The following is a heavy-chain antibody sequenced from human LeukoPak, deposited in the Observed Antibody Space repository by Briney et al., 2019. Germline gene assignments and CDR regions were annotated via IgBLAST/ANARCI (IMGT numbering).Heavy chain of an antibody. V-gene: IGHV1-2*02. CDR1: GYTFTGYY. Sequence: GASVKVSCKASGYTFTGYYMHWVRQAPGQGPEWMGFINPNSGTSKYVQKFQDRVTMTRDTSINTVHMELSGLRSDDTAVYYCARDRAGGIAVAGDYWGQGTLVTVSS. D-gene: IGHD6-19*01. J-gene: IGHJ4*02. CDR3: ARDRAGGIAVAGDY. CDR2: INPNSGTS.